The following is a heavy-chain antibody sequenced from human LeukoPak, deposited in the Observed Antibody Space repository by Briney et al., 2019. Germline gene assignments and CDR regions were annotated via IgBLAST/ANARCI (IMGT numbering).Heavy chain of an antibody. CDR2: IYYSGST. Sequence: PSETLSLTCTVSGGSISSYYWSWIRQPPGKGLEWIGYIYYSGSTNYNPSLKSRVTISVDTSKNQFSLKLSSVTAADTAVYYCATITGNDAFDIWGQGTMVTVSS. D-gene: IGHD1-20*01. J-gene: IGHJ3*02. CDR3: ATITGNDAFDI. V-gene: IGHV4-59*08. CDR1: GGSISSYY.